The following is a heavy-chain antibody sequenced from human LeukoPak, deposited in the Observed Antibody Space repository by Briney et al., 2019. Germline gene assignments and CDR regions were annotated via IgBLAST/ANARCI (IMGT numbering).Heavy chain of an antibody. D-gene: IGHD6-19*01. CDR2: INPNSGGT. Sequence: ASVKVSCKASGYTFTGYYMHWVRQAPGQGLEWMGRINPNSGGTNYAQKFQGGVTMTRDTSISTAYMELSRLRSDDTAVYYCATTPLPDNSGWYQRPYDYWGQGTLVTVSS. V-gene: IGHV1-2*06. CDR3: ATTPLPDNSGWYQRPYDY. J-gene: IGHJ4*02. CDR1: GYTFTGYY.